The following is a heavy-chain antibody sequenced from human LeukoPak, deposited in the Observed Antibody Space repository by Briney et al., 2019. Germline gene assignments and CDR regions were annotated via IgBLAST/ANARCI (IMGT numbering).Heavy chain of an antibody. J-gene: IGHJ5*02. CDR2: IHNSGST. D-gene: IGHD3-3*01. CDR1: GDSISTYY. V-gene: IGHV4-59*08. CDR3: ARLHYDFWRFDP. Sequence: SETLSLTCTVPGDSISTYYWSWIRQPPGKGLEWIGHIHNSGSTTYNPSLKSRVTISIDTSKNQFSLKLISVTAADTAVYYCARLHYDFWRFDPWGQGTLVTVSS.